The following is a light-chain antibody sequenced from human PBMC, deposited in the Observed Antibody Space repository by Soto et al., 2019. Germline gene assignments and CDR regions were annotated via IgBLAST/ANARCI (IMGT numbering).Light chain of an antibody. CDR2: DVS. CDR1: SSDVGGYNY. J-gene: IGLJ2*01. CDR3: SSYTSSIL. Sequence: QSALTQPASVSGSPGQSITISCTGTSSDVGGYNYVSWYQQHPGKAPKLMIYDVSNRPSGVSNRFSGSKSGNTASLTISGLQAEDEADYYCSSYTSSILFGGGTKVPS. V-gene: IGLV2-14*01.